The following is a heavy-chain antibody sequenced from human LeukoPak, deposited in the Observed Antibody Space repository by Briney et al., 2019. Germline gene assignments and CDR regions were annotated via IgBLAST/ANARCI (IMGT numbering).Heavy chain of an antibody. CDR2: ISGSGGST. J-gene: IGHJ6*03. D-gene: IGHD1-26*01. V-gene: IGHV3-23*01. Sequence: GGSLRLSCAASGFTFSSYAMSWVRQAPGKGLEWVSAISGSGGSTYYADSVKGRFTISRDNSKNTLYLQMNSLRAEDTAVYYCAKAGGSHLVNYYYYMDVWGKGTTVTVSS. CDR3: AKAGGSHLVNYYYYMDV. CDR1: GFTFSSYA.